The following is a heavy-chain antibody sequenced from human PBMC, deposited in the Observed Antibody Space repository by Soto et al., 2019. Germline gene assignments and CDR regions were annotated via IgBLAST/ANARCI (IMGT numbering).Heavy chain of an antibody. CDR1: GYSFTRYG. V-gene: IGHV1-3*01. Sequence: ASVKVSCKASGYSFTRYGISWVRQAPGQRLEWMGWINAGNGNTKYSQKFQGRVTITRDTSASTAYMELSSLRSEDTAVYYCASSGSYWGIDYWGQGTLVTVSS. CDR2: INAGNGNT. CDR3: ASSGSYWGIDY. J-gene: IGHJ4*02. D-gene: IGHD1-26*01.